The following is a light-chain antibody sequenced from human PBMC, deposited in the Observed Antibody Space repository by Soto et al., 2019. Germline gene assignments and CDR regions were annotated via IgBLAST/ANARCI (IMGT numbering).Light chain of an antibody. CDR3: QQYTSLYT. CDR1: QSISSW. J-gene: IGKJ2*01. Sequence: DIQMTQSPSTLSASVGDRVTITCRASQSISSWLAWYQQKPGKAPKLLIYKASSLESGDPSRFSGSGSGTQFTLNISSLQPADFATYYCQQYTSLYTFGQGTKIEIK. CDR2: KAS. V-gene: IGKV1-5*03.